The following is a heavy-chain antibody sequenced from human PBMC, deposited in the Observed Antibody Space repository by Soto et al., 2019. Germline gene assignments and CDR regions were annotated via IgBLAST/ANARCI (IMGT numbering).Heavy chain of an antibody. CDR1: GFTFSSYA. D-gene: IGHD3-22*01. J-gene: IGHJ6*02. V-gene: IGHV3-23*01. Sequence: PGGSLRLSCAASGFTFSSYAMSWVRQAPGKGLEWVSAISGSGGSTYYADSVKGRFTISRDNSKNTLYLQMNSLRAEDTAVYYCAKGGPYYYDSSGYPTDYYYGMDVWGQGTTVTVSS. CDR2: ISGSGGST. CDR3: AKGGPYYYDSSGYPTDYYYGMDV.